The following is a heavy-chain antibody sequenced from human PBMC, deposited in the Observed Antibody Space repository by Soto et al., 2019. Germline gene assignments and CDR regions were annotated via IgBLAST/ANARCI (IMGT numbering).Heavy chain of an antibody. Sequence: ASVKVSCKASGYTFTSYAMHWVRQASGQRLEWMGWINAGNGNTKYSQKFQGRVTITRDTSASTAYMELSSLRSEDTAVYYCARVWGDFWSGYYTGVGRDYWGQGTLVTVSS. CDR3: ARVWGDFWSGYYTGVGRDY. CDR2: INAGNGNT. J-gene: IGHJ4*02. D-gene: IGHD3-3*01. V-gene: IGHV1-3*01. CDR1: GYTFTSYA.